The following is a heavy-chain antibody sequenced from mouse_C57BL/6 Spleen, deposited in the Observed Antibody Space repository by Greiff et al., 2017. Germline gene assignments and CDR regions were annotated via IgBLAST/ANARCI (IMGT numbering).Heavy chain of an antibody. D-gene: IGHD1-1*01. V-gene: IGHV1-81*01. CDR2: IYPRSGNT. Sequence: QVQLQQSGAELARPGASVKLSCKASGYTFTSYGISWVKQRTGQGLEWIGEIYPRSGNTYYNEKFKGKATLTADKSSSTAYMELRSLTSEDSAVYFCARRYGSSNWYFDVWGTGTTVTVSS. J-gene: IGHJ1*03. CDR3: ARRYGSSNWYFDV. CDR1: GYTFTSYG.